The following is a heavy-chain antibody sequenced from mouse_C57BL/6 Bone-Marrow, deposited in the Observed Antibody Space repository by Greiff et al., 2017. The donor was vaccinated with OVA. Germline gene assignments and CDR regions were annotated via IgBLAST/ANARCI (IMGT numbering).Heavy chain of an antibody. CDR2: IRLKSDNYAT. V-gene: IGHV6-3*01. J-gene: IGHJ2*01. D-gene: IGHD3-2*02. CDR1: GFTFSNYW. Sequence: EVKLVESGGGLVQPGGSMKLSCVASGFTFSNYWMNWVRQSPEKGLEWVAQIRLKSDNYATPYAESVKGRFTISRDDSKSSVYLQMNNLRAEDTGIYYCTKQLRLRNYFDYWGQGTTLTVSS. CDR3: TKQLRLRNYFDY.